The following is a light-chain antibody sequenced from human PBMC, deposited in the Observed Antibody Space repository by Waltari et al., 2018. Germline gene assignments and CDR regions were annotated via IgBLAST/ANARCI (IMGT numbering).Light chain of an antibody. Sequence: QAVVTQEPSLTVSPGGTVTLTGGSSTGSVTSGHYPYWFQLKPAQAPRTLIYDTSNKHSWTPAPFSGSLLGGKAALTRSGAQPEDEAEYYYLLSYSGARVFGGGTKLTVL. CDR2: DTS. CDR1: TGSVTSGHY. CDR3: LLSYSGARV. J-gene: IGLJ2*01. V-gene: IGLV7-46*01.